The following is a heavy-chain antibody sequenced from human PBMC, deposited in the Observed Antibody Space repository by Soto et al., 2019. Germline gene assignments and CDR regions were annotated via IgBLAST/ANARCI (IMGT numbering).Heavy chain of an antibody. D-gene: IGHD3-10*01. J-gene: IGHJ6*02. Sequence: ASVKVSCKASGYTFTGYYMHWVRQAPGQGLEWMGWINPNSGGTNYAQKFQGRVTMTRDTSISTAYMELSRLRSDDTAVYYCARDDREWFGELPKEIQYYGMDVWGQGTTLTVSS. CDR1: GYTFTGYY. CDR2: INPNSGGT. CDR3: ARDDREWFGELPKEIQYYGMDV. V-gene: IGHV1-2*02.